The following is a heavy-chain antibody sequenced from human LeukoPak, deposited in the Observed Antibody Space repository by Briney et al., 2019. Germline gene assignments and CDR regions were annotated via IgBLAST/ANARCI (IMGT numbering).Heavy chain of an antibody. Sequence: GGSLRLSCAASGFTVSSNYMSWVRQAPGRGLEWVSVIYSGGSTYYADSVKGRFTISRDNSKNTLYLQMNSLRAEDTAVYYCARTGLDGSLSFDYWGQGTLVTVSS. CDR2: IYSGGST. J-gene: IGHJ4*02. V-gene: IGHV3-53*01. CDR3: ARTGLDGSLSFDY. D-gene: IGHD3/OR15-3a*01. CDR1: GFTVSSNY.